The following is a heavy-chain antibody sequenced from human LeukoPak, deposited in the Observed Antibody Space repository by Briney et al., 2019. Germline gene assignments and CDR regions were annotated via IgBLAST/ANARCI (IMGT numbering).Heavy chain of an antibody. Sequence: PGGSLRLSCAASGFTFSDCAMSWVRHAPGKGLEWVSFISHSSAYAYYADSVKGRFTISRDNSKNTLYLQMNSLRAEDTAVYYCAKDFDRSSWYFDYWGQGTLVTVSS. V-gene: IGHV3-23*01. CDR3: AKDFDRSSWYFDY. J-gene: IGHJ4*02. CDR2: ISHSSAYA. D-gene: IGHD6-13*01. CDR1: GFTFSDCA.